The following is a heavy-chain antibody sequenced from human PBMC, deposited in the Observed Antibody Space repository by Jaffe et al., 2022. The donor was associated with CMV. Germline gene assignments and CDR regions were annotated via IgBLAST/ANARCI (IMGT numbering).Heavy chain of an antibody. CDR2: INPNSGGT. V-gene: IGHV1-2*02. J-gene: IGHJ4*02. CDR1: GYTFTGYY. D-gene: IGHD2-21*02. Sequence: QVQLVQSGAEVKKPGASVKVSCKASGYTFTGYYMHWVRQAPGQGLEWMGWINPNSGGTNYAQKFQGRVTMTRDTSISTAYMELSRLRSDDTAVYYCARGFIAGDGGNSAGWVDYWGQGTLVTVSS. CDR3: ARGFIAGDGGNSAGWVDY.